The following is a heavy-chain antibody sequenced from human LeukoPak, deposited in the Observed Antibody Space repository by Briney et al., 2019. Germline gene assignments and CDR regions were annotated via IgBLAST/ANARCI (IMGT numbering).Heavy chain of an antibody. V-gene: IGHV4-59*08. J-gene: IGHJ4*02. CDR2: IYYSGST. D-gene: IGHD2-21*01. CDR1: GGSISSYY. CDR3: ARLPDWYFDY. Sequence: SETLSLTCTVSGGSISSYYWSWIRQPPGKGLEWIGYIYYSGSTNYSPSLKSRVTISVDTSKNQFSLKLSSVTAADTAVYYCARLPDWYFDYWGQGTLVTVSS.